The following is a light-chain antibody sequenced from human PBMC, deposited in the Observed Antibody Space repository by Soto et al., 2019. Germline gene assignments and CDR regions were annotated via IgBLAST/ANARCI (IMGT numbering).Light chain of an antibody. CDR2: DVS. J-gene: IGLJ2*01. CDR1: SSDVGGYNY. V-gene: IGLV2-14*01. CDR3: SSYTSSSTLVV. Sequence: QSALTQPASVSGSPGQSITISCTGTSSDVGGYNYVSWYQQHPGKAPKLMIYDVSNRPSGVSKRFSGSKSGNTASLTISGLKAEDEADYYCSSYTSSSTLVVFGGGTKVTVL.